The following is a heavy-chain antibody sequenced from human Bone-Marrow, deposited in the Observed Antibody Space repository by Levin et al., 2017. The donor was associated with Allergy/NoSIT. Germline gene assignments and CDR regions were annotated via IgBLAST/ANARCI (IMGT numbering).Heavy chain of an antibody. V-gene: IGHV4-59*01. CDR1: GGSISTYY. CDR2: LYNGGST. D-gene: IGHD4/OR15-4a*01. CDR3: GRGADPRAYYFGLDV. J-gene: IGHJ6*02. Sequence: SETLSLTCTVSGGSISTYYWSWIRQSPGKGLEWIGYLYNGGSTDYNPSLKSRVTIAVDTSKNQLSLKVRSVTAADTAVYRCGRGADPRAYYFGLDVWGQGTTVTVS.